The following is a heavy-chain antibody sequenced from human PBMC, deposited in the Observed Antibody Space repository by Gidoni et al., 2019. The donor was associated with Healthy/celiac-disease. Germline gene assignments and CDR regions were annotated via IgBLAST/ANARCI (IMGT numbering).Heavy chain of an antibody. J-gene: IGHJ6*02. CDR1: GFPFSSYG. D-gene: IGHD1-26*01. Sequence: QVQLVESGGGVVQPGRSLRLSCAASGFPFSSYGMHWVRQAPGKGLECVAVIWYDGSNKYYADSVKGRFTISRDNSKNTLYLQMNSLRAEDTAVYYCARAVGLYGMDVWGQGTTVTVSS. CDR2: IWYDGSNK. V-gene: IGHV3-33*01. CDR3: ARAVGLYGMDV.